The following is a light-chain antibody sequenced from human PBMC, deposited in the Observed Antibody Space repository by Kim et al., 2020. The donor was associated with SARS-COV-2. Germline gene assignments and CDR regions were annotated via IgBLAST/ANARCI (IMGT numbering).Light chain of an antibody. CDR1: ESVGDD. CDR2: DAS. J-gene: IGKJ3*01. V-gene: IGKV3-15*01. Sequence: EIVVTQSPATLSVSPGERVTLSCRVSESVGDDVAWYRQKHGHAPRLLIFDASSRATGVSDTFSGSRSGTDFTLTISSVQPEDFGVYYCEKYTVWPPAFVPGTKVDIK. CDR3: EKYTVWPPA.